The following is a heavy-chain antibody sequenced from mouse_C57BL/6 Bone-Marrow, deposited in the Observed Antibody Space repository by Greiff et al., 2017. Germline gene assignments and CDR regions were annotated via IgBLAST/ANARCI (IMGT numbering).Heavy chain of an antibody. CDR1: GYSFTGYF. Sequence: VQLKQSGPELVKPGDSVKISCKASGYSFTGYFMNWVMQSHGKSLEWIGRINPYNGDTFYNQKFKGKATLTVDKSSNTAHMELRSLTSEDSAVYYCARGYGDYFYAMDYWGQGTSVTVSS. CDR2: INPYNGDT. V-gene: IGHV1-20*01. J-gene: IGHJ4*01. D-gene: IGHD2-13*01. CDR3: ARGYGDYFYAMDY.